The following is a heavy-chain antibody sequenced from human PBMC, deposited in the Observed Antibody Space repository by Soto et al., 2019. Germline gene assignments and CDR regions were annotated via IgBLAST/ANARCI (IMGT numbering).Heavy chain of an antibody. CDR2: VYRAGGT. CDR1: GVSLTTSRM. J-gene: IGHJ4*02. D-gene: IGHD6-13*01. Sequence: TLTLTCTFSGVSLTTSRMCVSWVRQPPGEGVEWVGEVYRAGGTTYNPSLESRLTISVDKSKNQFSLKLTSVTAADTAVYYCARARATIAAAAIFDCWGQGTLVTASS. V-gene: IGHV4-4*02. CDR3: ARARATIAAAAIFDC.